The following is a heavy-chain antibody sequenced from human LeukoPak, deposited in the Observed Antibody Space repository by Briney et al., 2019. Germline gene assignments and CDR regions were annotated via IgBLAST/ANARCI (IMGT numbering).Heavy chain of an antibody. Sequence: PSETLSLTCAVSSYSINNGYLWAWIRQPLGKGLEWIGYIYYTGTTNYNPSLKSRVTMSVDTSKNQFSLKLSSVTAADTAVYYCASHSLRVGARGYFEYWGQGALVTVSS. CDR2: IYYTGTT. CDR3: ASHSLRVGARGYFEY. J-gene: IGHJ4*02. CDR1: SYSINNGYL. V-gene: IGHV4-38-2*01. D-gene: IGHD3-10*01.